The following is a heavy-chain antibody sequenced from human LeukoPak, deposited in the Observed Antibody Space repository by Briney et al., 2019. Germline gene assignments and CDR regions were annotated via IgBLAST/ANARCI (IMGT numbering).Heavy chain of an antibody. V-gene: IGHV3-23*01. CDR3: AKGPYSDSSEWFQY. CDR2: ISGTGGRT. D-gene: IGHD6-13*01. CDR1: GFSFSSYA. Sequence: GGFLRLSCAASGFSFSSYAMGWVRQAPGKGLEWVSSISGTGGRTYYADSVKGRFTISRDNSRNTLSLQMNSLRVEDTAVYFCAKGPYSDSSEWFQYWGQGTLVTVSS. J-gene: IGHJ1*01.